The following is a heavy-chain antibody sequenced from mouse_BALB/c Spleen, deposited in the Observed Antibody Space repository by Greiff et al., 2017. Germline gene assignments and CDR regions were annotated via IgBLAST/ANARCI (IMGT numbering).Heavy chain of an antibody. D-gene: IGHD2-1*01. CDR1: GYSFTSYW. J-gene: IGHJ1*01. Sequence: QVQLKESGPQLVRPGASVKISCKASGYSFTSYWMHWVKQRPGQGLEWIGMIDPSDSETRLNQKFKDKATLTVDKSSSTAYMQLSSPTSEDSAVYYCARQGLLSRYFDVWGAGTTVTVSS. CDR2: IDPSDSET. CDR3: ARQGLLSRYFDV. V-gene: IGHV1S126*01.